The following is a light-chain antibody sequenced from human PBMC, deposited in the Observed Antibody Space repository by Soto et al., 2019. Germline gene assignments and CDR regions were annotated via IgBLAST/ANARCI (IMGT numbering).Light chain of an antibody. CDR3: QQYYSTPWT. J-gene: IGKJ1*01. CDR1: QSVLYSSNNKNY. Sequence: DIVMTQSPDSLAVSLGERATINCKSSQSVLYSSNNKNYLAWYQQKPGQPPKLLIYWASTRESGVPDRFSGSGSGTDFTLTISSLQAEDVAVYNCQQYYSTPWTLGQGTKVEIK. CDR2: WAS. V-gene: IGKV4-1*01.